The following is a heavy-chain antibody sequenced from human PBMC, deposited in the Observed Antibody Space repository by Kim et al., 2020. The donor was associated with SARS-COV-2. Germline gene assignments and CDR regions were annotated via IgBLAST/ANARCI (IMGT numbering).Heavy chain of an antibody. CDR1: GFTFSNYA. V-gene: IGHV3-30*18. CDR2: ISYDGGNK. D-gene: IGHD2-2*01. Sequence: GGSLRLSCAASGFTFSNYAMHWVRQAPGKGLEWVSVISYDGGNKYYADSVKGRFTISRDNSKNTLYLQMNSLRAEDTAVYYCAKDNSTSCLDYWGQGTLGTVSS. CDR3: AKDNSTSCLDY. J-gene: IGHJ4*02.